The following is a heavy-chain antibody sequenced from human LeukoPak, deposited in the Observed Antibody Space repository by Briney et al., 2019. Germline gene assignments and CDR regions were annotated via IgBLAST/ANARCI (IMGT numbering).Heavy chain of an antibody. CDR2: INHSGST. CDR3: ARGRPIAARPSYGMDV. CDR1: GGSFSGYY. D-gene: IGHD6-6*01. V-gene: IGHV4-34*01. Sequence: LETLSLTCAVYGGSFSGYYRSWIRQPPGKGLEWIGEINHSGSTNYNPSLKSRVTISVDTSKNQFSLKLSSVTAADTAVYYCARGRPIAARPSYGMDVWGQGTTVTVSS. J-gene: IGHJ6*02.